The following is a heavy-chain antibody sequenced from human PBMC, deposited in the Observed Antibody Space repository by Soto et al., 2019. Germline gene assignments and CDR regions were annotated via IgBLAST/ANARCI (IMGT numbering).Heavy chain of an antibody. V-gene: IGHV4-4*07. CDR1: GGSISGNY. CDR3: ARDSQIWFDP. Sequence: SETLSLTCTVSGGSISGNYWSWIRQPAGKGLEWIGRIYRSGSANYNPSLKSRVTMSVDTSKNQFSLKMTSVTAADTAVYYCARDSQIWFDPWGHGILVTVSS. J-gene: IGHJ5*02. CDR2: IYRSGSA.